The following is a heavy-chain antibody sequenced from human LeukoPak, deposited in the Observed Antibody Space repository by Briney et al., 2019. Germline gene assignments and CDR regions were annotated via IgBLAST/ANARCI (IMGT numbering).Heavy chain of an antibody. D-gene: IGHD5-12*01. V-gene: IGHV1-2*02. CDR2: TNCNSGGT. CDR1: GYTVTGYY. CDR3: ARYSGYDEPFEY. J-gene: IGHJ4*02. Sequence: GASVTVSCKASGYTVTGYYMHWVRQAPRQGLGWMGWTNCNSGGTSFAQKFQGRVTRTMDTSVTTAYIEGSRVKYGDTSVYDCARYSGYDEPFEYWGQGTLVTVSS.